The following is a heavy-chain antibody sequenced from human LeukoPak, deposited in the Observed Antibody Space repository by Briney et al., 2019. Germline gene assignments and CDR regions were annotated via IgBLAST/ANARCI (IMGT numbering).Heavy chain of an antibody. CDR1: GGSISSGGYY. Sequence: PSETLSLTCTVSGGSISSGGYYWSWIRQHPGKGLEYIGYIYYSGNPYYNPSLKSRVTISLDTSQNQFSLRLMSVTAADTAVYYCARESSSEHLSLDYWGQGTLVTVSS. D-gene: IGHD3-10*01. CDR3: ARESSSEHLSLDY. V-gene: IGHV4-31*03. CDR2: IYYSGNP. J-gene: IGHJ4*02.